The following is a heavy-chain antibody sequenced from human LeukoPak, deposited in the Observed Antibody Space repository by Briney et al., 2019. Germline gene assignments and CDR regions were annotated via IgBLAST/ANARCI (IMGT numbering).Heavy chain of an antibody. V-gene: IGHV3-48*03. J-gene: IGHJ5*02. CDR1: GFTFSGYE. CDR3: ARHNWFDP. CDR2: ISSSGDTV. Sequence: GGSLRLSCAASGFTFSGYEMNWVRQAPGKGLEWVSYISSSGDTVYYADSAKGRFTMPRDNAKNSLYLQMNSLRAEDTAVYYCARHNWFDPWSQGTLVTGSS.